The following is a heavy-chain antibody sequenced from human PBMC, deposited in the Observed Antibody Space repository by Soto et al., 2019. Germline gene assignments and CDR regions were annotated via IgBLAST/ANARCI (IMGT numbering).Heavy chain of an antibody. CDR1: GFTFSSYA. Sequence: GGSLRLSCAASGFTFSSYAMHWVRQAPGKGLEWVAVISYDGSNKYYADSVKGRFTISRDNSKNTLYLQMNSLRDEDTAVYYCARGDSSGWDFDYWGQGTLVTVSS. D-gene: IGHD6-19*01. J-gene: IGHJ4*02. V-gene: IGHV3-30-3*01. CDR3: ARGDSSGWDFDY. CDR2: ISYDGSNK.